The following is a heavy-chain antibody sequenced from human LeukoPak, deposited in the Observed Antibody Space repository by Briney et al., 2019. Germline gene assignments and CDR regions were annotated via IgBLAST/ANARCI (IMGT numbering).Heavy chain of an antibody. D-gene: IGHD4-17*01. J-gene: IGHJ4*02. CDR2: INPNSGGT. CDR3: ARETRYGDYNYDIDY. V-gene: IGHV1-2*02. Sequence: ASVKVSCKASGYTFTGYYMHWVRQAPGQGLEWMGWINPNSGGTNYAQEFQGRVTMTRDTSISTAYMELSRLRSDDTAVYYCARETRYGDYNYDIDYWGQGTLVTVSS. CDR1: GYTFTGYY.